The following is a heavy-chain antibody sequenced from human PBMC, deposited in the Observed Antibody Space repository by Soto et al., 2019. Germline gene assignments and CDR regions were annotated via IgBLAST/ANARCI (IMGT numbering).Heavy chain of an antibody. Sequence: GGSLRLSCAASGFTFSSYWMHWVRQAPGKGLEWVSRINSDGSSTSYADSVKGRFTISRDNAKNTLYLQMNSLRAEDTAVYYCTRVLGRDLGNDAFDIWGQGTMVTVSS. CDR2: INSDGSST. CDR3: TRVLGRDLGNDAFDI. CDR1: GFTFSSYW. J-gene: IGHJ3*02. V-gene: IGHV3-74*01. D-gene: IGHD3-16*01.